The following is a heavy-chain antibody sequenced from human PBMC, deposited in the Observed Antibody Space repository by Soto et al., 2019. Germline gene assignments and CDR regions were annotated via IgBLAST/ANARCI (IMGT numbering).Heavy chain of an antibody. CDR1: GFHFGPFW. J-gene: IGHJ4*02. D-gene: IGHD2-2*01. V-gene: IGHV3-23*01. CDR3: AKDRFFILLVPAASFDY. Sequence: PGGSLRLSCAASGFHFGPFWMHWVRQAPGKGLEWVSRISGTGSRIYYADSVKGRFTISRDNARNTLYVQMNSLRAEDTAVYYCAKDRFFILLVPAASFDYWGQGTLVTVSS. CDR2: ISGTGSRI.